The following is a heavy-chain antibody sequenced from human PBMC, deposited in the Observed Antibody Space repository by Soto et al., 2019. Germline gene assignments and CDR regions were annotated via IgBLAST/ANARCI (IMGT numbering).Heavy chain of an antibody. CDR1: GGSISSGGYY. D-gene: IGHD6-13*01. Sequence: SETLSLTCTVSGGSISSGGYYWSWIRQHPGKGLEWIGYIYYSGSTYYNPPLKSRVTISVDTSKNQFSLKLSSVTAADTAVYYCARVALKVNSSSWPHYYYYGMDVWGQGTTVTVSS. CDR3: ARVALKVNSSSWPHYYYYGMDV. V-gene: IGHV4-31*03. CDR2: IYYSGST. J-gene: IGHJ6*02.